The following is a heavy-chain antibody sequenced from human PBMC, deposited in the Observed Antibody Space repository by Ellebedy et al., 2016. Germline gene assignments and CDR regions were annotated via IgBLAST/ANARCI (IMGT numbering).Heavy chain of an antibody. CDR3: ARGDYGGKSPGRA. CDR2: INPSGGNT. V-gene: IGHV1-46*01. CDR1: GYTLPSYY. Sequence: ASVKVSXXASGYTLPSYYMNWVRQAPGQGIEWLGIINPSGGNTNYAQKFQGRVSMATDTSTTTVYMELSSLRSEDTALYYCARGDYGGKSPGRAWGQGTLVTVSS. D-gene: IGHD4-23*01. J-gene: IGHJ5*02.